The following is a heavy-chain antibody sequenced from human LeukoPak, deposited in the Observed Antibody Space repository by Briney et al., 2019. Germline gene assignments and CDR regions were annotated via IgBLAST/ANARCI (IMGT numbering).Heavy chain of an antibody. D-gene: IGHD5-12*01. CDR1: GFTFSSYA. Sequence: KTGGSLKLSCAASGFTFSSYAMSWVRQAPGKGLEWVSSISSSSSYIYYADSVKGRFTISRDNAKNSLYLQMNSLRAEDTAVYYCARDLGYSGYDLGAFDIWGQGTMVTVSS. V-gene: IGHV3-21*01. CDR2: ISSSSSYI. J-gene: IGHJ3*02. CDR3: ARDLGYSGYDLGAFDI.